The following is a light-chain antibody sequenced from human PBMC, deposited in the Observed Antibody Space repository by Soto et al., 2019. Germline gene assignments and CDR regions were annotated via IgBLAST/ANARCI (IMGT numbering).Light chain of an antibody. CDR1: QSVSSG. J-gene: IGKJ1*01. CDR2: GAS. V-gene: IGKV3-15*01. CDR3: QQHNNWPPWT. Sequence: EIVMTQAPATLSVSPGERATLSCRASQSVSSGLAWYQQKPGQAPRLLIYGASTRATGIPARFSGSGSGTEFTLTISSLQSEDFAVYYCQQHNNWPPWTFGQGTKVEIK.